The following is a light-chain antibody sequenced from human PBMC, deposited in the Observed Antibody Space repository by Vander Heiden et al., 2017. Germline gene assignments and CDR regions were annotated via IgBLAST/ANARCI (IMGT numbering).Light chain of an antibody. CDR1: SSDVGSYNL. CDR2: EGS. V-gene: IGLV2-23*01. Sequence: QSALTQPASESGSPGQSITISCTGTSSDVGSYNLVSWYQQHPGKAPKLMIYEGSKRPSGVSNRFSGSKSGNTASLTISGLQAEDEADYYCCSYAGSSTSVFGGGTKLTVL. CDR3: CSYAGSSTSV. J-gene: IGLJ2*01.